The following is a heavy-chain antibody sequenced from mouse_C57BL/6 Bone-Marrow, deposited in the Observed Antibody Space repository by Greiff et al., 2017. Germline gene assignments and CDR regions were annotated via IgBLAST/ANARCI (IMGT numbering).Heavy chain of an antibody. CDR1: GYTFTSYT. CDR3: ATNWGFDY. V-gene: IGHV1-4*01. CDR2: INPSSGYT. J-gene: IGHJ2*01. D-gene: IGHD4-1*01. Sequence: VQLQQSGAELARPGASVKMSCKASGYTFTSYTMHWVKQRPGQGLEWIGYINPSSGYTKYNQKFKDKATLTADKSSSTACMQLSSLTSEDSAVYYCATNWGFDYWGQGTTLTVSS.